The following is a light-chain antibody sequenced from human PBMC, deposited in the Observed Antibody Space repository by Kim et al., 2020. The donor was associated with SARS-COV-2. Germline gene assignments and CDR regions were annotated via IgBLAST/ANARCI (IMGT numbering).Light chain of an antibody. CDR1: SSDVGGYNY. CDR3: SSYTSSSTQV. Sequence: GQSITISCTGTSSDVGGYNYVSWYQQHPGKAPKLMIYDVSKRPSGVSNRFSGSKSGNTASLTISGLQAEDEADYYCSSYTSSSTQVFGGGTQLTVL. CDR2: DVS. V-gene: IGLV2-14*04. J-gene: IGLJ3*02.